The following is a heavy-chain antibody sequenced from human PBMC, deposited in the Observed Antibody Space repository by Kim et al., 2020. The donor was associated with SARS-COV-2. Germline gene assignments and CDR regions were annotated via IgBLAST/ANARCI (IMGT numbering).Heavy chain of an antibody. D-gene: IGHD3-10*01. V-gene: IGHV3-30*03. CDR2: ISYDGSNK. J-gene: IGHJ6*02. CDR1: GFTFSSYG. CDR3: AGGFGEISDYYYYGMDV. Sequence: GGSLRLSCAASGFTFSSYGMHWVRQAPGKGLDWVAVISYDGSNKYYADSVKGRFTISRDNSKNTLYLQMNSLRAEDTAVYYCAGGFGEISDYYYYGMDVWGQGTTVTVSS.